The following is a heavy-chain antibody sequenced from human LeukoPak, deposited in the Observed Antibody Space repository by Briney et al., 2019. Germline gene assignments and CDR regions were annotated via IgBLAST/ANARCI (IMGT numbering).Heavy chain of an antibody. CDR3: AKRPPAGTYYFDY. CDR2: IRYDGSNK. J-gene: IGHJ4*02. CDR1: GFTFSSYG. V-gene: IGHV3-30*02. D-gene: IGHD6-13*01. Sequence: GGSLRLSCAASGFTFSSYGMHWVRQAPGKGLEWVAFIRYDGSNKYYADSVKGRFTISRDNSKNTLYLQMNSLRAEDTAVYYCAKRPPAGTYYFDYWGQGTLVTVSS.